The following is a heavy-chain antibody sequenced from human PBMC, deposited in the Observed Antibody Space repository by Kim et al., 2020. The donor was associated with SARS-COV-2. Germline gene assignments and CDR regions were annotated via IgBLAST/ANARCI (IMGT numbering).Heavy chain of an antibody. J-gene: IGHJ4*02. Sequence: SETLSLTCTVSGGSISSGGYYWSWIRQHPGKGLEWIGYIYYSGSTYYNPSLKSRVTISVDTSKNQFSLKLSSVTAADTAVYYCARTRISLYFDYWGQGTLVTVSS. CDR3: ARTRISLYFDY. V-gene: IGHV4-31*03. D-gene: IGHD3-16*02. CDR1: GGSISSGGYY. CDR2: IYYSGST.